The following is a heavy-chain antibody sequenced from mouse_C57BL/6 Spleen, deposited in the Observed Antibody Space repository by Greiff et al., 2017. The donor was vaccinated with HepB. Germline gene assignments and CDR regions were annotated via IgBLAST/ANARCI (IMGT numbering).Heavy chain of an antibody. CDR2: IYPGSGST. CDR3: AREDDYDGPYYFDY. Sequence: QVQLQQPGAELVKPGASVKMSCKASGYTFTSYWITWVKQRPGQGLEWIGDIYPGSGSTNYNEKFKSKATLTVDTSSSTAYMQLSSLTSEDSAVYYCAREDDYDGPYYFDYWGQGTTLTVSS. J-gene: IGHJ2*01. D-gene: IGHD2-4*01. V-gene: IGHV1-55*01. CDR1: GYTFTSYW.